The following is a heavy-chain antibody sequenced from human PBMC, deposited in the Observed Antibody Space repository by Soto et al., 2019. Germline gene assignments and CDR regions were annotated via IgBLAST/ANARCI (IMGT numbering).Heavy chain of an antibody. V-gene: IGHV3-7*01. CDR3: AREVVVVAATDYYYYYYMDV. D-gene: IGHD2-15*01. J-gene: IGHJ6*03. CDR2: IKQDGSEK. CDR1: GFTFSSYW. Sequence: GGSLRLSCAASGFTFSSYWMSWVRQAPGKGLEWVANIKQDGSEKYYVDSVKGRFTISRDNAKNSLYLQMNSLRAEDTAVYYCAREVVVVAATDYYYYYYMDVWGKGTTVTVSS.